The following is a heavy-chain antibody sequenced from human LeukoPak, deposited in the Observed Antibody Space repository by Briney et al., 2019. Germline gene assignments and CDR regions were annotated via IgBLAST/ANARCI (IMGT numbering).Heavy chain of an antibody. CDR1: GFTFSSYS. Sequence: GGSLRLTCAASGFTFSSYSMNWVRQAPGKGLEWVSSISSSSSYIYYADSVKGRFTISRDNAKNSLYLQMNSLRAEDTAVYYCARGCYDFWSGYADADYYYYMDVWGKGTTVTVSS. V-gene: IGHV3-21*01. CDR3: ARGCYDFWSGYADADYYYYMDV. J-gene: IGHJ6*03. CDR2: ISSSSSYI. D-gene: IGHD3-3*01.